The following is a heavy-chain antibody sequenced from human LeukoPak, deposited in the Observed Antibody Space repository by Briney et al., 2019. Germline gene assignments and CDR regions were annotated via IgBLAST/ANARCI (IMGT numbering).Heavy chain of an antibody. D-gene: IGHD2-2*01. CDR1: GFTFSSYA. J-gene: IGHJ4*02. Sequence: GGSLRLSCAASGFTFSSYAMSWVRQAPGKGLEWVSAISGSGGSTYYADSVKGRFTISRDNSKNTLYLQMNSLRAEDTAVYYCAKVPRGIVVVPAAIGLDYWGQGTLVTVYS. V-gene: IGHV3-23*01. CDR3: AKVPRGIVVVPAAIGLDY. CDR2: ISGSGGST.